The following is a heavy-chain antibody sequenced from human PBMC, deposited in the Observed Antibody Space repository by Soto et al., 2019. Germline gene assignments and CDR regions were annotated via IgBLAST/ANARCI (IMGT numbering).Heavy chain of an antibody. J-gene: IGHJ4*02. CDR3: ARSVAVPGAHIDY. Sequence: ETLSITCSVSGGSISGSYWSWIRQSPGKGLEWLGYVYYTGSTNYSPSLRSRVSISVDTSKNEFYLRLSSVNAADTAVYFCARSVAVPGAHIDYWGQGTQVTV. D-gene: IGHD3-3*01. CDR2: VYYTGST. V-gene: IGHV4-59*01. CDR1: GGSISGSY.